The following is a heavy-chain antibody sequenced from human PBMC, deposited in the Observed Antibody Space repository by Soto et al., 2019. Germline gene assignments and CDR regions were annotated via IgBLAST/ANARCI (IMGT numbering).Heavy chain of an antibody. CDR3: AREGPYSSTWSWDF. V-gene: IGHV3-74*01. CDR2: IKSDGSSI. J-gene: IGHJ4*02. CDR1: GFKFSQYY. Sequence: EVQLLESGGGLVQPGGSLTLSCAVSGFKFSQYYMHWVRQAPGKGLEWVSRIKSDGSSIHYAVSAKGRFTISRDNTKHTLSLQMTSLSTEDTAVYYCAREGPYSSTWSWDFWGEGTLVTVSS. D-gene: IGHD6-13*01.